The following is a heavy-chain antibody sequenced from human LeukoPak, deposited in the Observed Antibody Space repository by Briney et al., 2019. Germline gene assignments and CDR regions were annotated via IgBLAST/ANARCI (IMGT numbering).Heavy chain of an antibody. CDR3: ARGGTIFGVVLAYIDP. CDR2: IYGSGNT. D-gene: IGHD3-3*01. V-gene: IGHV4-59*01. Sequence: SETLSLTCTVSGGSISGWYWSWIRQPPGKGLEWIGYIYGSGNTNYNPSLKSRVTMSIDTSKNQFSLKLTSVTAADTAVYYCARGGTIFGVVLAYIDPWGQGTLVTVSS. J-gene: IGHJ5*02. CDR1: GGSISGWY.